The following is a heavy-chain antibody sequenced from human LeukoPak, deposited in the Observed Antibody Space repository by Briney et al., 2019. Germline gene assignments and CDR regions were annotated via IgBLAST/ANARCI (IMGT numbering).Heavy chain of an antibody. CDR3: AKDRSDYGGY. CDR2: IRCDGSNK. CDR1: GFIFSTYG. D-gene: IGHD1-26*01. J-gene: IGHJ4*02. V-gene: IGHV3-30*02. Sequence: GGSLRLSCAASGFIFSTYGMHWLRQAPGKGLEWVAFIRCDGSNKYYAVSVKGRLTISRDNSKNTLYLQMNSLRAEDTAVYYCAKDRSDYGGYWGQGSLVTVSS.